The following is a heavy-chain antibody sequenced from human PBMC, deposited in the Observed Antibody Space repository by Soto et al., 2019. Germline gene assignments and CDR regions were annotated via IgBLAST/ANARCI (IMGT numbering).Heavy chain of an antibody. CDR1: GYSFTSYW. V-gene: IGHV5-51*01. D-gene: IGHD3-10*01. J-gene: IGHJ6*03. CDR3: ARGMAEGYYYYYYMDV. CDR2: IYPGDSDT. Sequence: PGESLKISCKGSGYSFTSYWIGWVRQMPGKGLEWMGIIYPGDSDTRYSPSFQGQVTISADKSISAAYLQWSSLKASDTAMYYCARGMAEGYYYYYYMDVWGKRTTVTVSS.